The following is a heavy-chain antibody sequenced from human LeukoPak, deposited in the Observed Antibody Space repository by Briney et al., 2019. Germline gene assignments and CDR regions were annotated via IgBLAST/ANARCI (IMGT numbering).Heavy chain of an antibody. J-gene: IGHJ4*02. CDR2: IYYSGST. CDR1: GGSISSSSYY. CDR3: AREWGAARALDY. V-gene: IGHV4-39*02. Sequence: SETLSLTCTVSGGSISSSSYYWGWVRQPPGKGLEWIGSIYYSGSTYYNPSLKSRVTISVDTSKNQFSLKLSSVTAADTAVYYCAREWGAARALDYWGQGTLVTVSS. D-gene: IGHD6-6*01.